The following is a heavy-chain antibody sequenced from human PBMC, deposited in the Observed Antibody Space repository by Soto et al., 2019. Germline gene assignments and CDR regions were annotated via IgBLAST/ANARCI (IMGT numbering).Heavy chain of an antibody. CDR1: GFTFSDYA. Sequence: EVQLLESGGGVVQPGGSLRLSCAASGFTFSDYAMSWVRQTPGQGLEWVSAISERGATTSYADSVKGRFIISRDNSSNTLYLEMKCLRAEDTAVYYWAKVRDWNYVQYFDFGGQGTLFTVPS. CDR3: AKVRDWNYVQYFDF. J-gene: IGHJ4*02. CDR2: ISERGATT. D-gene: IGHD1-7*01. V-gene: IGHV3-23*01.